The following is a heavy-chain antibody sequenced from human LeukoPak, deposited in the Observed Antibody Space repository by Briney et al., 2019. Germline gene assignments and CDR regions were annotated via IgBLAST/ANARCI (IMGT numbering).Heavy chain of an antibody. D-gene: IGHD3-22*01. V-gene: IGHV4-59*01. CDR3: AGASYDSSGVH. Sequence: SETLSLTCTVPGGSISRYYWSSIRQPPGKGLWWIGYIYSSGSTNYNTSFKSRVNISVDTSKNQSSLKLSSVTAADTAVYYCAGASYDSSGVHWGQGTLVTVSS. CDR2: IYSSGST. J-gene: IGHJ4*02. CDR1: GGSISRYY.